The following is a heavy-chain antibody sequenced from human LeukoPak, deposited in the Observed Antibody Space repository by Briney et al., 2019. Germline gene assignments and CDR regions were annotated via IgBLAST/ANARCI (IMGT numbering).Heavy chain of an antibody. D-gene: IGHD5-12*01. CDR3: ARASGYGGAYFDY. Sequence: PSETLSLTYAVAGGSVSSGGSSWSWIRPPPGKGRELFGFIYHSGSTYYNPSHKSLVTISVDRSKNQFSLKLSSVTAADTAVYYCARASGYGGAYFDYWGQGTLVTVSS. CDR1: GGSVSSGGSS. V-gene: IGHV4-30-2*01. J-gene: IGHJ4*02. CDR2: IYHSGST.